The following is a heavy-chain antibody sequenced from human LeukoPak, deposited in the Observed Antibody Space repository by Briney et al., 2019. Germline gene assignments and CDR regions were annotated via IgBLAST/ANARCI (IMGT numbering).Heavy chain of an antibody. CDR2: IDWDDDK. V-gene: IGHV2-70*01. Sequence: SGPALVKPTQTLTLTCTFSGFSLSTSGMCVSWIRQPPVKALEWLALIDWDDDKYYSTSLKTRLTISKDTSKNQVVLTMTNMDPVDTATYHCARILFLDYYYGMDVWGKGTTVTVSS. J-gene: IGHJ6*04. D-gene: IGHD2-21*01. CDR1: GFSLSTSGMC. CDR3: ARILFLDYYYGMDV.